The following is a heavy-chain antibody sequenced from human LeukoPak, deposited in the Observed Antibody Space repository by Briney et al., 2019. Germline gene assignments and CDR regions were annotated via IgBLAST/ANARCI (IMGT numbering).Heavy chain of an antibody. V-gene: IGHV2-70*17. CDR2: IDWDDEE. J-gene: IGHJ6*03. CDR1: GFSLSTSGLC. D-gene: IGHD3-10*01. CDR3: ARANRKIVSGSGRNYYYMDV. Sequence: SGPALVTPTQTLTLTCTFSGFSLSTSGLCVSWIRQPPGKALEWLARIDWDDEELYSTSLKTRLSISKDTSKNQVVLTMTNVDPVDTATYFCARANRKIVSGSGRNYYYMDVWGKGTTVTVSS.